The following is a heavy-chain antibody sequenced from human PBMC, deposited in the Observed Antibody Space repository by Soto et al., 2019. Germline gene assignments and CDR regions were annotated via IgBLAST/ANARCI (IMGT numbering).Heavy chain of an antibody. CDR3: ARGNTGYGKFDS. CDR1: GFAVSSYW. Sequence: GGSLRLSCAASGFAVSSYWMHWVRQAPGKGLVWVSRISPAGSSTYYADSVRGRLTISKDTAKNALYLQINSLGAEDTAVYYCARGNTGYGKFDSWGQGTLVTVSS. CDR2: ISPAGSST. D-gene: IGHD5-12*01. V-gene: IGHV3-74*01. J-gene: IGHJ4*02.